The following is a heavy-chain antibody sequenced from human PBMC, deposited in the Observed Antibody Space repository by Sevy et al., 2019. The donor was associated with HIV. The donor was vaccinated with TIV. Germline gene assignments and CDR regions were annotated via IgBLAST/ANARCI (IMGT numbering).Heavy chain of an antibody. J-gene: IGHJ4*02. CDR2: LSFGCGKI. CDR3: AREGCSKPHDY. D-gene: IGHD3-10*02. CDR1: GFNFNIYS. Sequence: GGSLRLSCVASGFNFNIYSFSWVRQTPGKGLEWVSTLSFGCGKINYADSVQGRFTISRDDSKNTLYLEMNSLRFEDTAIYYCAREGCSKPHDYWGQGTLVTVSS. V-gene: IGHV3-23*01.